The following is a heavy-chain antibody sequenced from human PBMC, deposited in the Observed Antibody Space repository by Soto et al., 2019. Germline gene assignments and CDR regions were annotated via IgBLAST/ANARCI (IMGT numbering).Heavy chain of an antibody. Sequence: QVQLVQSGAEVKKPGASVKVSCKASGYTFTSYDINWVRQATGQGLEWMGWMNPNSGNTGYAQKFQGRVTMTRNTSISTAYMELSSLRSEDTAVYYSATRQASSSGYYYYYMDVWGKGTTVTVSS. J-gene: IGHJ6*03. D-gene: IGHD6-6*01. CDR1: GYTFTSYD. CDR3: ATRQASSSGYYYYYMDV. CDR2: MNPNSGNT. V-gene: IGHV1-8*01.